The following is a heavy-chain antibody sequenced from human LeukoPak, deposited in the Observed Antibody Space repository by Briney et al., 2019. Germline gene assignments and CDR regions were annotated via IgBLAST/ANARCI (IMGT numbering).Heavy chain of an antibody. D-gene: IGHD3-22*01. CDR1: GGTFSSYA. CDR2: IIPIFGTA. J-gene: IGHJ3*02. V-gene: IGHV1-69*05. CDR3: ARAYYYDSSGYPAFDI. Sequence: GASVKVSCKASGGTFSSYAISWVRQAPGQGLEWMGGIIPIFGTANYAQKFQGRVTITTDESTSTAYMELSSLRSEDTAVYYCARAYYYDSSGYPAFDIWGQGTMVTVPS.